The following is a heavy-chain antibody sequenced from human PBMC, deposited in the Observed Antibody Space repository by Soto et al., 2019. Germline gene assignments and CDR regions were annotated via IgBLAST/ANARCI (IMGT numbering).Heavy chain of an antibody. J-gene: IGHJ1*01. CDR3: ATDRGYSSGWFTYFQH. CDR1: GYTLAGLS. CDR2: FDPEDGET. Sequence: ASVKVSCKVSGYTLAGLSMHWVRQAPGKGLEWMGGFDPEDGETIYAQKFQGRVTMTEDTSTDTAYMELSSLRSEDTAVYYCATDRGYSSGWFTYFQHWGQGTLVTVS. V-gene: IGHV1-24*01. D-gene: IGHD6-19*01.